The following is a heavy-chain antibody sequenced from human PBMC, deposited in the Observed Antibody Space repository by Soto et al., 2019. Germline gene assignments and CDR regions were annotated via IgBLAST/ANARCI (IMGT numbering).Heavy chain of an antibody. D-gene: IGHD3-22*01. CDR2: IYSGDNT. J-gene: IGHJ4*02. CDR3: ASAVYYDSSGMPLDY. V-gene: IGHV3-53*01. Sequence: EVQLVESGGGLIQPGGSLRLSCAASGFTVSSNYMTWVRQAPGKGLECVSVIYSGDNTYYADSVKGRFTISRDNSKNTLYLQMNSLRAEDTAVYYCASAVYYDSSGMPLDYWGQGTLVTVSS. CDR1: GFTVSSNY.